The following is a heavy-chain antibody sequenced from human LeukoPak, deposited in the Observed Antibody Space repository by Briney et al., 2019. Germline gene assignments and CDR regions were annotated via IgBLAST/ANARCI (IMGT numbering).Heavy chain of an antibody. Sequence: GESLKISCKASGYSFTSYWIGWVRQMPGKDLEWMGIIYPVDSNTKYSPSLQGQVTISADKSISTAYLQWNSLKASDTAMYYCVRGSGTSYYLQYWGQGTLVTASS. CDR3: VRGSGTSYYLQY. CDR2: IYPVDSNT. CDR1: GYSFTSYW. V-gene: IGHV5-51*01. J-gene: IGHJ4*02. D-gene: IGHD3-10*01.